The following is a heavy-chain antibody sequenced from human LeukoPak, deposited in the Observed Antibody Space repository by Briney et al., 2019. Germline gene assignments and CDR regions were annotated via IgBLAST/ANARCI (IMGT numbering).Heavy chain of an antibody. CDR2: INPNSGGT. D-gene: IGHD2-2*01. CDR3: ARGRGSTSSNFDY. Sequence: ASVKVSCKASGYTFTGYYMHWVRQAPGQGLAWMGWINPNSGGTNYAQQFQGRVTMTRDTSISTAFMGLSRLRSDDTAVYYCARGRGSTSSNFDYWGQGTLVTVSS. J-gene: IGHJ4*02. CDR1: GYTFTGYY. V-gene: IGHV1-2*02.